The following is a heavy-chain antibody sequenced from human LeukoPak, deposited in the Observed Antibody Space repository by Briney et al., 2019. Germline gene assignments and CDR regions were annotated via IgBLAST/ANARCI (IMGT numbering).Heavy chain of an antibody. J-gene: IGHJ3*02. CDR1: GFTFSSYS. D-gene: IGHD3-10*01. CDR2: ISSSSSYI. CDR3: ARDRVPQLGFDI. Sequence: PGGSLRLSCAASGFTFSSYSMNWVRQAPGKGLEWVSSISSSSSYIYYADSVKGRFTISRDNAKNSLYLQMNSLRAEDTAVYYCARDRVPQLGFDIWGQGTMVTVSS. V-gene: IGHV3-21*01.